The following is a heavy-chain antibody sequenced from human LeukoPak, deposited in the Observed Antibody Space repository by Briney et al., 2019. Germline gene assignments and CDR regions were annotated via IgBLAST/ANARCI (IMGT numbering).Heavy chain of an antibody. CDR2: ISGRGGIT. V-gene: IGHV3-23*01. CDR3: ARALRESHRPVYSYYYMDV. Sequence: GGSLRLSCAASEFTFNNYAVSWVRQAPGQGLEWVSTISGRGGITYYADSVKSRFTISRDNSKNTVFLQMNSLRVDDTAVYYCARALRESHRPVYSYYYMDVWGKGTTVTVSS. J-gene: IGHJ6*03. CDR1: EFTFNNYA.